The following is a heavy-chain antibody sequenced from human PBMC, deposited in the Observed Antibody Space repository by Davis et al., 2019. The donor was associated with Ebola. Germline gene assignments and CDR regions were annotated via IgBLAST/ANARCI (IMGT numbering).Heavy chain of an antibody. CDR3: ASGLGYSGYEPFDN. CDR2: IIPVFDTT. V-gene: IGHV1-69*13. J-gene: IGHJ4*02. CDR1: GGTFSSYA. D-gene: IGHD5-12*01. Sequence: SVKVSCKTSGGTFSSYAITWVRQAPGQGLQWIGGIIPVFDTTNYAQKFQGRVTITADESTSTAYMELSSLRSEDTAVYYCASGLGYSGYEPFDNWGQGTLVTVSS.